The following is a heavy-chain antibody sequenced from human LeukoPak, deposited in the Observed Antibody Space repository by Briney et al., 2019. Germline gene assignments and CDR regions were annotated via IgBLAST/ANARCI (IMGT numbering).Heavy chain of an antibody. D-gene: IGHD3-10*01. CDR1: GYSISSGYY. V-gene: IGHV4-38-2*01. CDR2: IYHSGST. CDR3: ARGSGPGSFDY. J-gene: IGHJ4*02. Sequence: SETLSLTCAVSGYSISSGYYWGWIRQPPGKGLEWIGSIYHSGSTYYNPSLKSRVTISADTSKNQFSLKLSSVTAADTAVYYCARGSGPGSFDYWGQGTLVTVSS.